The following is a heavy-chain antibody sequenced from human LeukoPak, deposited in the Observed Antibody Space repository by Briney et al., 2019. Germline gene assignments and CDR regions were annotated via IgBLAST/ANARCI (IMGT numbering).Heavy chain of an antibody. CDR3: AREYYYGSGNYYNRIDY. D-gene: IGHD3-10*01. Sequence: ASVKVSCKASGYTFTGFYIHWIRQAPGHGLEWMGWIDPNSGGTNYAQKFQGRVTMTRDTSISTAYMVLNRLRSDDTAVYYCAREYYYGSGNYYNRIDYWGQGTLVTVSS. J-gene: IGHJ4*02. V-gene: IGHV1-2*02. CDR2: IDPNSGGT. CDR1: GYTFTGFY.